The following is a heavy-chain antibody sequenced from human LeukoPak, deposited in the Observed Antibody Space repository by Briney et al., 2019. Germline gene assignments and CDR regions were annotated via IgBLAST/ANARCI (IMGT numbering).Heavy chain of an antibody. V-gene: IGHV3-30*18. J-gene: IGHJ4*02. CDR3: AKVSSSSGLGDY. D-gene: IGHD6-13*01. CDR1: GFTFSSYG. Sequence: GGSLRLSCAASGFTFSSYGMSWVRQAPGKGLEWVAVISYDGSNKYYADSVKGRFTISRDNSKNTLYLQMNSLRAEDTAVYYCAKVSSSSGLGDYWGQGTLVTVSS. CDR2: ISYDGSNK.